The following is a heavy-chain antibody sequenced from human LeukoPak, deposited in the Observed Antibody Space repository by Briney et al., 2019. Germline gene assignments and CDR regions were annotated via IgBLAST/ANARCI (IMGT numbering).Heavy chain of an antibody. CDR2: IKYDGNIK. V-gene: IGHV3-30*02. CDR1: GFTFSSYD. J-gene: IGHJ4*02. Sequence: GGSLRLSCAASGFTFSSYDMHWVRQAPGQGLEWVAFIKYDGNIKYYADSVKGRFIISRDNSKNTVYLQMNSLRAEDTAVYYCAKSSFDYWGQGTLVTVSS. CDR3: AKSSFDY.